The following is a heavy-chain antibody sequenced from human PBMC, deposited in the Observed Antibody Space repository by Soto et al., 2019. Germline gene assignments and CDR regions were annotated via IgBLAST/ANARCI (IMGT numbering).Heavy chain of an antibody. Sequence: QFQLVQSGAEVKKPGSSVKVSCKASGGTFSGYAINWVRQAPGQGLEWMGGIIPIFGTADYAQKFQGRVTITADESTSTAYMELSSLRSEDTAVYYCASNGFGETYYYGMDVWGQGSTVSVSS. CDR1: GGTFSGYA. CDR3: ASNGFGETYYYGMDV. D-gene: IGHD3-10*01. J-gene: IGHJ6*02. V-gene: IGHV1-69*12. CDR2: IIPIFGTA.